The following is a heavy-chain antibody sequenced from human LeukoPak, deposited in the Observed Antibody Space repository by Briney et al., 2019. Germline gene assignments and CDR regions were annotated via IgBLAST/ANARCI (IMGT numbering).Heavy chain of an antibody. J-gene: IGHJ4*02. Sequence: ASVKVSCKASGYTFTGYYMHWVRQAPGQGLEWMGWITTYNGNTNYPQKLQGRVSMTTGTSTSTAYMELRSLRSADTAVYYCATQTGYSSGWYGDYWGQGTLVTVSS. V-gene: IGHV1-18*04. CDR3: ATQTGYSSGWYGDY. D-gene: IGHD6-19*01. CDR2: ITTYNGNT. CDR1: GYTFTGYY.